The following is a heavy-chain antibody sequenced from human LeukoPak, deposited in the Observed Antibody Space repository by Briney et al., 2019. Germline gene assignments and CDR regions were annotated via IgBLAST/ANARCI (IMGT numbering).Heavy chain of an antibody. CDR2: XXYDGSNK. CDR3: ARTGVGVVVPAAMNYFDY. Sequence: PGRSXXXXXXASGFTFSSXAXXXVRQAPGKGXXXXXXXXYDGSNKYYADSVKGRFTISRDNSKNTLYLQMNSLRAEDTAVYYCARTGVGVVVPAAMNYFDYWGQGTLVTVSS. CDR1: GFTFSSXA. D-gene: IGHD2-2*01. V-gene: IGHV3-30-3*01. J-gene: IGHJ4*02.